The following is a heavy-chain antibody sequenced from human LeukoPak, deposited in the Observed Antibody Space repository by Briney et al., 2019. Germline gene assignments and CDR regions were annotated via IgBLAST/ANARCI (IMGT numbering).Heavy chain of an antibody. CDR2: IIPIFGTA. J-gene: IGHJ4*02. D-gene: IGHD6-13*01. V-gene: IGHV1-69*01. CDR3: ATDSHSSSWKPFDY. CDR1: GGTFSSYA. Sequence: ASVKVSCKASGGTFSSYAISWVRQAPGQGLEWMGGIIPIFGTANYAQKFQGRVTITADESTSTAYMELSSLRSEDTAVYYCATDSHSSSWKPFDYWGQGTLVTVSS.